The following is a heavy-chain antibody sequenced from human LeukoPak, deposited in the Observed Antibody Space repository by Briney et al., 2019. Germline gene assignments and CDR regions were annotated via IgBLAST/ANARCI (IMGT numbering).Heavy chain of an antibody. CDR1: GGSISSSSYY. CDR2: IYYSGST. D-gene: IGHD6-6*01. J-gene: IGHJ4*02. Sequence: PSKTLSLTCTVSGGSISSSSYYWGWIRQPPGKGLEWIGSIYYSGSTYYNPSLKSRVTISVDTSKNQFSLKLSSVTAADTAVYYCARVAVDSSSLFDYWGQGTLVTVSS. V-gene: IGHV4-39*01. CDR3: ARVAVDSSSLFDY.